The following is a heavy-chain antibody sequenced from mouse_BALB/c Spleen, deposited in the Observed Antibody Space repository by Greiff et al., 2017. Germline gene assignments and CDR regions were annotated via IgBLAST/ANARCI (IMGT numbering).Heavy chain of an antibody. CDR2: ISYDGSN. CDR3: ARSTMGSWFAY. Sequence: EVQLQESGPGLVKPSQSLSLTCSVTGYSITSGYYWNWIRQFPGNKLEWMGYISYDGSNNYNPSLKNRISITRDTSKNQFFLKLNSVTTEDTATYYCARSTMGSWFAYWGQGTLVTVSA. CDR1: GYSITSGYY. J-gene: IGHJ3*01. D-gene: IGHD2-1*01. V-gene: IGHV3-6*02.